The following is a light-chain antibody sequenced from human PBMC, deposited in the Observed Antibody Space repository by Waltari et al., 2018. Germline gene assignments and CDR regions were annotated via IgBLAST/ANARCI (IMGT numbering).Light chain of an antibody. Sequence: LTQPPSASGTPGQRVTITCSGSSANIGSNYVYWYQQLPRTAPKLIIYRNNQRPSGVPARFSGSKSGTSASLAISGLRSEDEADYYCAAWDDSLSGHVVFGGGTKLTVL. J-gene: IGLJ2*01. CDR2: RNN. V-gene: IGLV1-47*01. CDR3: AAWDDSLSGHVV. CDR1: SANIGSNY.